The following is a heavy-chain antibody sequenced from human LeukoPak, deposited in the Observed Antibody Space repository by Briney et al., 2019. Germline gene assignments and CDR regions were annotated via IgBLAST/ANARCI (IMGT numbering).Heavy chain of an antibody. J-gene: IGHJ6*02. Sequence: ASVKVSCKASGYTFTSYGISWVRQAPGQGLEWMGWISAYSGDTNYAQKFQGRATMTTDTSTSTAYMELRSLRSDDTAVYYCARDGAAAGTVDYYYGMDVWGQGTTVTVSS. CDR3: ARDGAAAGTVDYYYGMDV. CDR2: ISAYSGDT. D-gene: IGHD6-13*01. CDR1: GYTFTSYG. V-gene: IGHV1-18*01.